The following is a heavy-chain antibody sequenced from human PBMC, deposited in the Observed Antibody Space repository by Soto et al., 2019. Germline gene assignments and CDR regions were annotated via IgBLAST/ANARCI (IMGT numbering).Heavy chain of an antibody. D-gene: IGHD2-8*01. CDR2: IYYSGST. CDR1: GDSISSGGYY. CDR3: ARGLSVSLFDF. Sequence: QVQLQESGPGLVQPSQTLSLACTVSGDSISSGGYYWSWIRQHPGKGLEWIGYIYYSGSTYSNPSLKSRVTISVDTSKNQSSLKLSSVTAADTAVYYCARGLSVSLFDFWGQGTLVTVSS. J-gene: IGHJ4*02. V-gene: IGHV4-31*03.